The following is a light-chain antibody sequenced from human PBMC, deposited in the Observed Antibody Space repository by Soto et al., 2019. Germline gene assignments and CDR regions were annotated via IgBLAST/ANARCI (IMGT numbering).Light chain of an antibody. CDR3: QQRSNWPPGFT. CDR1: QSVAANY. Sequence: EVVLTQSPGTLSLSPGERATLSCRASQSVAANYLAWYQQKRGQAPRLLIYGASNRATGIPARFSGSGSGTDFTLTISSLEPEDFAVYYCQQRSNWPPGFTFGPGTKVDIK. CDR2: GAS. V-gene: IGKV3-11*01. J-gene: IGKJ3*01.